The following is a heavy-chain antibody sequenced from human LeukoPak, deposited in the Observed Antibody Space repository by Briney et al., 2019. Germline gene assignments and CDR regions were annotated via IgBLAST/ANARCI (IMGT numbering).Heavy chain of an antibody. D-gene: IGHD3-10*01. CDR1: GAYIGSFY. CDR2: VHRSGST. CDR3: AREAVDYGSGSHDY. J-gene: IGHJ4*02. V-gene: IGHV4-4*07. Sequence: SETLSLTCTASGAYIGSFYWSWIRQPAGKGLEWIGRVHRSGSTNYIPSMKSRVTMSVDTSKNQLSLKLNTVTAADTAMYYCAREAVDYGSGSHDYWGQGILVTVSS.